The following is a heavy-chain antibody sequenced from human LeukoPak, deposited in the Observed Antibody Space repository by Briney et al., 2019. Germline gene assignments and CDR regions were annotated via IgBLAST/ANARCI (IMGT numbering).Heavy chain of an antibody. V-gene: IGHV4-4*02. CDR3: ARKTYDSSGLIPHPGVFDI. Sequence: SGTLSLTCAVSGGSISTSNWWSWVRQPPGKGLEWIGEIYHSGSSNYNPSLKSRVTILVEKSKNQFSLKLSSVTAADTAVYYCARKTYDSSGLIPHPGVFDIWGQGTMVTVSS. J-gene: IGHJ3*02. D-gene: IGHD3-22*01. CDR1: GGSISTSNW. CDR2: IYHSGSS.